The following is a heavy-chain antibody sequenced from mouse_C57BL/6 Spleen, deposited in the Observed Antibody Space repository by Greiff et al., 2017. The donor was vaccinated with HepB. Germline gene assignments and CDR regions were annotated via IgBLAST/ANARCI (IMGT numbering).Heavy chain of an antibody. Sequence: EVQLQQSGPELVKPGASVKISCKASGYTFTDYYMNWVKQSHGKSLEWIGDINPNNGGTSYNQKFKGKATLTVDKSSSTAYMELRSLTSEDSAVYYCARGDYDGYYYFDYWGQGTTLTVSS. V-gene: IGHV1-26*01. CDR3: ARGDYDGYYYFDY. CDR2: INPNNGGT. J-gene: IGHJ2*01. CDR1: GYTFTDYY. D-gene: IGHD2-3*01.